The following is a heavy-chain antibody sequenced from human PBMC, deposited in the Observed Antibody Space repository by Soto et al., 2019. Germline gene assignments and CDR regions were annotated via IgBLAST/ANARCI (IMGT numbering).Heavy chain of an antibody. V-gene: IGHV3-23*01. Sequence: EVQLLESGGGLVQPGGSLRPSCAASGFTFNAYAMTGVRQPPGKGLGWVSAIGGSGGNRYYADSVRGRFTISRDNSKDTVDLQMNSLRVEDTAVYYCARVASDYINSVDNWGQGILVTVSS. CDR3: ARVASDYINSVDN. D-gene: IGHD4-4*01. CDR2: IGGSGGNR. CDR1: GFTFNAYA. J-gene: IGHJ4*02.